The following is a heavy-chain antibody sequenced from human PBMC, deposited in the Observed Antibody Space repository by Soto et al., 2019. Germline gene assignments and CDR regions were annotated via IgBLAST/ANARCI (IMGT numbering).Heavy chain of an antibody. Sequence: QVQLRESVPGLVKPSQTLSLTCTVSGGAISSRNYYWSLIRQHPGKGLEWIGYIYYSGNTYYTPSLKRRVTMSGDTSKNPFSLQLTSLTAAATAVYYCARNVARGQYYYYYMDVWGKGNTVTVSS. J-gene: IGHJ6*03. CDR1: GGAISSRNYY. D-gene: IGHD3-16*01. V-gene: IGHV4-31*03. CDR3: ARNVARGQYYYYYMDV. CDR2: IYYSGNT.